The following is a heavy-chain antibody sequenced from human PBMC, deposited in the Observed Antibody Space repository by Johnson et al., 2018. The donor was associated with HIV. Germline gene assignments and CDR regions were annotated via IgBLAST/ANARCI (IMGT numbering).Heavy chain of an antibody. Sequence: QVQLVESGGGVVQPGRSLRLSCAASGFTFSSYAMHWVRQAPGKGLEWVAVISYDGSNKYYADSVKGRFTMSRDNAKKSLYLQMNSLRAEDTAVYYCAKDRVGATSPQAQNAFDIWGQGTMVTVSS. CDR2: ISYDGSNK. D-gene: IGHD1-26*01. CDR3: AKDRVGATSPQAQNAFDI. CDR1: GFTFSSYA. V-gene: IGHV3-30-3*01. J-gene: IGHJ3*02.